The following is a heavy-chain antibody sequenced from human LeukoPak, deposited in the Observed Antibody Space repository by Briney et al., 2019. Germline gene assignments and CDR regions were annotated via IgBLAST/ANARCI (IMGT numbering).Heavy chain of an antibody. CDR1: GFTFSSYG. CDR3: AKDAGSGSYYNVRAYYYYYYMDV. D-gene: IGHD3-10*01. Sequence: GGSLRLSCAASGFTFSSYGMHWVRQAPGKGLEWVAFIRYDGSNRYYADSVKGRFTISRDNSKNTLYLQMNSLRAEVTAVYYCAKDAGSGSYYNVRAYYYYYYMDVWGKGTTVTISS. J-gene: IGHJ6*03. V-gene: IGHV3-30*02. CDR2: IRYDGSNR.